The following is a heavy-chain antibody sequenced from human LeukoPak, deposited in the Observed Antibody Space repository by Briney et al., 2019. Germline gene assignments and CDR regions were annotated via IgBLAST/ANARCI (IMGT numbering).Heavy chain of an antibody. J-gene: IGHJ4*02. CDR3: ARVGDIVVVVAAAAGTTSAIDY. CDR2: ISSSSSTI. D-gene: IGHD2-15*01. Sequence: GGFLRLSCAASGFTFSSYSMNWVRQAPGKGLEWVSYISSSSSTIYYADSVKGRFTISRDNAKNSLYLQMNSLRDEDTAVYYCARVGDIVVVVAAAAGTTSAIDYWGQGTLVTVSS. V-gene: IGHV3-48*02. CDR1: GFTFSSYS.